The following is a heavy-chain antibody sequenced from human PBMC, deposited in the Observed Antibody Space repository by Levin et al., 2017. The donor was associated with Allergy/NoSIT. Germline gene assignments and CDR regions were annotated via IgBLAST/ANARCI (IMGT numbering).Heavy chain of an antibody. J-gene: IGHJ4*02. CDR1: GFTFTYAW. D-gene: IGHD3-10*01. Sequence: GESLKISCATSGFTFTYAWMSWVRQAPGKGLEWVGRIRSKTDGGTADYAAPVKGRFTISRDDSQNTLYLQMNSLKTEDTAVYYCTTILWFGELLSQGQDYWGQGALVTVSS. CDR3: TTILWFGELLSQGQDY. CDR2: IRSKTDGGTA. V-gene: IGHV3-15*01.